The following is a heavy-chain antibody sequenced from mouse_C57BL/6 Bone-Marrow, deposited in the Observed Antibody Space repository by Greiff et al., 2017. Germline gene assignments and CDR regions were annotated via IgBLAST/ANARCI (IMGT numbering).Heavy chain of an antibody. Sequence: QVQLQQSGPELVKPGASVKISCKASGYSFTSYYIHWVKQRPGQGLEWIGWIYPGSGNTKYKEKFKGKATLTADTSSSTAYMQLSSLTSEDSAVYYCARSKNWEFDYWGQGTTLTVSS. V-gene: IGHV1-66*01. D-gene: IGHD4-1*01. CDR2: IYPGSGNT. CDR1: GYSFTSYY. CDR3: ARSKNWEFDY. J-gene: IGHJ2*01.